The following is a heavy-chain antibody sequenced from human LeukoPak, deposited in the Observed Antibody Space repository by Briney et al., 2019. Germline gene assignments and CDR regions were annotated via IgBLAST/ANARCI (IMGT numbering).Heavy chain of an antibody. Sequence: GGSLRLSCGASGFTFNSEWTSWVRQAPGEGLEWVAIIKPDGSATSYVDSVKGRFTISRDNAKNSLSLQMHSLRVEDTGVYYCARGGSMDVWGQGTAVTVSS. J-gene: IGHJ6*02. CDR2: IKPDGSAT. CDR1: GFTFNSEW. CDR3: ARGGSMDV. V-gene: IGHV3-7*05.